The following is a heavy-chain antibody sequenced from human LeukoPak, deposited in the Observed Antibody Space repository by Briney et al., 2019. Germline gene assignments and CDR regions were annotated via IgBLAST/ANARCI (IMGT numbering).Heavy chain of an antibody. CDR2: ISGSDDAT. D-gene: IGHD4-23*01. Sequence: RGSLRLSCAASGFTFSSYSMNWVRQAPGKGLEWVSSISGSDDATYYADSVKGRFTISRDKSKDTLFLQMNSLRVEDTAIYYCAKDGVESYGGVSFFDYWGQGTLVTVSS. CDR1: GFTFSSYS. J-gene: IGHJ4*02. CDR3: AKDGVESYGGVSFFDY. V-gene: IGHV3-23*01.